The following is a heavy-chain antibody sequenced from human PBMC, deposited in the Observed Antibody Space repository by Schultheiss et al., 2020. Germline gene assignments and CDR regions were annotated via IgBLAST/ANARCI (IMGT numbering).Heavy chain of an antibody. CDR1: GYSFTNFW. V-gene: IGHV5-10-1*01. J-gene: IGHJ3*02. CDR2: IDPSDSYT. D-gene: IGHD1-1*01. CDR3: ASTTGTEHDAFDI. Sequence: VESLKISCKGSGYSFTNFWISWVRQMPGKGLEWMGRIDPSDSYTNYSPSFQGHVTISADKSISTAYLQWSSLKASDTAMYYCASTTGTEHDAFDIWGQGTMVTVSS.